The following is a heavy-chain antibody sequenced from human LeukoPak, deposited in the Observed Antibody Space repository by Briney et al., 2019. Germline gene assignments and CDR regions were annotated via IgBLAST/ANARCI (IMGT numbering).Heavy chain of an antibody. CDR3: ARDGDDYGGKPDY. V-gene: IGHV4-59*12. J-gene: IGHJ4*02. CDR1: GGSISSYF. D-gene: IGHD4-23*01. CDR2: IYYSGST. Sequence: SETLSLTCTVSGGSISSYFWSWIRQPPGKGLEWIGYIYYSGSTNYNPSLRSRLTISVDTSKNQFSLKLSSVTAADTAVYYCARDGDDYGGKPDYWGQGTLVTVSS.